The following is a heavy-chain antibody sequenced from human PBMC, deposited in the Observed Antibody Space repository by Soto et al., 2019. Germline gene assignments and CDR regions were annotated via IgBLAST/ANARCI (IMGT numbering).Heavy chain of an antibody. Sequence: QVQLVESGGGVVQPGRSLRLSCAASGFTFSSYAMHWVRQAPGKGLEWVAVISYDGSNKYYADSVKGRFTISRDNSKNTLYLQMNSLRAEDTAVYYCARADTRELGATSGYWGQETLVTVSS. D-gene: IGHD1-26*01. CDR1: GFTFSSYA. CDR3: ARADTRELGATSGY. J-gene: IGHJ4*02. CDR2: ISYDGSNK. V-gene: IGHV3-30-3*01.